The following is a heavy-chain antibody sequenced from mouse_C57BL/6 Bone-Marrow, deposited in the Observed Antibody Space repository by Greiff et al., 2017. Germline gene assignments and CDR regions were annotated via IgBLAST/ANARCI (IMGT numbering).Heavy chain of an antibody. CDR3: ARWLLWDY. D-gene: IGHD1-1*02. CDR1: GYTFTDYY. CDR2: INPNNGGT. Sequence: VQLQQSGPELVKPGASVKISCKASGYTFTDYYMNWVKQSHGKSLEWIGDINPNNGGTSYNQKFKGKATLTVDKSSSTAYMQLSSLTSEDSAVYYCARWLLWDYWGQGTTLTVSS. V-gene: IGHV1-26*01. J-gene: IGHJ2*01.